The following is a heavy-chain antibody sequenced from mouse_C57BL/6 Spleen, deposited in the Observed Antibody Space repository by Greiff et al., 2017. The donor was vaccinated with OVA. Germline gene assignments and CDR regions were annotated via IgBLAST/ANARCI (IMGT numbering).Heavy chain of an antibody. V-gene: IGHV1-50*01. J-gene: IGHJ2*01. CDR1: GYTFTSYW. CDR3: ASLDGYYSNY. Sequence: QVQLQQPGAELVKPGASVKLSCKASGYTFTSYWMQWVKQRPGQGLEWIGAIDPSASYTNYNQKFKGKATLTVDTSSSTAYMQLSSLTSEDSAVYYCASLDGYYSNYWGQGTTLTVSS. CDR2: IDPSASYT. D-gene: IGHD2-3*01.